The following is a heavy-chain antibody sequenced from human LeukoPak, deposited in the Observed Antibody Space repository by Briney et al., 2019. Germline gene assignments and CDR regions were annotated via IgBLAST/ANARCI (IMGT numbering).Heavy chain of an antibody. D-gene: IGHD3-3*01. CDR2: ISGSSSYI. V-gene: IGHV3-21*01. J-gene: IGHJ6*03. CDR3: AREQYYDFWSGYKPHYYMDV. CDR1: GFTFSRYS. Sequence: GGSLRLSCAASGFTFSRYSMNWVHQAPGKGLEWVSSISGSSSYIYYADSVKGRFTISRDNAKNSLYLQMNSLRAEDTAVYYCAREQYYDFWSGYKPHYYMDVWGKGTTVTVSS.